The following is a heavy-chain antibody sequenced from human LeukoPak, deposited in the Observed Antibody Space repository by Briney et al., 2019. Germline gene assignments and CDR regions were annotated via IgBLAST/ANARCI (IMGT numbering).Heavy chain of an antibody. D-gene: IGHD2-2*01. CDR2: ILGDGTP. CDR1: GFTLSKYT. Sequence: GGSLRLSCTATGFTLSKYTMNWVRLAPGKGLEWVSAILGDGTPYYADSVKGRFTVSRDNAKNSLFLQMNNLRVEDTAVYFCAREVLIVLEPAANTIDYWGQGTRVTVSS. CDR3: AREVLIVLEPAANTIDY. J-gene: IGHJ4*02. V-gene: IGHV3-69-1*01.